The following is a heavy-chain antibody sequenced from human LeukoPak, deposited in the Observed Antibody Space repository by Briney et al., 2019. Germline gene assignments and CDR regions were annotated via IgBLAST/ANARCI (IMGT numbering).Heavy chain of an antibody. J-gene: IGHJ4*02. D-gene: IGHD3-3*01. V-gene: IGHV1-2*02. CDR3: ARGITIFGVVSRSDY. CDR2: INPNSGGT. CDR1: GYTFTGCY. Sequence: ASVKVSCKASGYTFTGCYMHWVRQAPGQGLEWMGWINPNSGGTNYAQKFQGRVTMTRDTSTSTVYMELSSLRSEDTAVYYCARGITIFGVVSRSDYWGQGTLVTVSS.